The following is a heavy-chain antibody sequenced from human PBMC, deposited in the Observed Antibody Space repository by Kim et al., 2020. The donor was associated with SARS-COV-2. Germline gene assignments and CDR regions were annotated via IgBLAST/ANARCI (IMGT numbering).Heavy chain of an antibody. CDR1: GFTFSTYV. CDR2: ISDTGGIT. CDR3: AKDLIEAAGTPFYFDH. Sequence: GGSLRLSCAASGFTFSTYVMTWVRQAPGKGLEWVSSISDTGGITFYADSVKGRFTISRDNSKNALYLEMNSLRAEDTAVYYCAKDLIEAAGTPFYFDHWGPGTQVTVSS. V-gene: IGHV3-23*01. D-gene: IGHD6-13*01. J-gene: IGHJ4*02.